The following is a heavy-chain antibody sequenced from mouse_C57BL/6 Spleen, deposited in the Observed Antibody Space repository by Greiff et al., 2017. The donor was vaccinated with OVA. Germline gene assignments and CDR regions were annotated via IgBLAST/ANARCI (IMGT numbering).Heavy chain of an antibody. CDR3: TRAPLITTVVGDYFDD. D-gene: IGHD1-1*01. Sequence: EVQGVESGEGLVKPGGSLKLSCAASGFTFSSYAMSWVRQTPEKRLEWVAYISSGGDYIYYADTVKGRFTISRDNARNTLYLQMSSLKSEDTAMYYCTRAPLITTVVGDYFDDWGQGTTLTVSS. CDR2: ISSGGDYI. V-gene: IGHV5-9-1*02. J-gene: IGHJ2*01. CDR1: GFTFSSYA.